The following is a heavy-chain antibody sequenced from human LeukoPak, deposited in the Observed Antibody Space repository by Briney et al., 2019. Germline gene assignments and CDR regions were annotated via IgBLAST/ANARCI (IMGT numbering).Heavy chain of an antibody. CDR3: AREGYCSGGSCGEFDP. V-gene: IGHV4-39*07. CDR1: GGSISSSSYY. J-gene: IGHJ5*02. CDR2: TYYSGST. Sequence: SETLSLTCTVSGGSISSSSYYWGWIRQPPGKGLEWIGSTYYSGSTYYNPSLKSRVTISVDTSKNQFSLKLSSVTAADTAVYYCAREGYCSGGSCGEFDPWGQGTLVTVSS. D-gene: IGHD2-15*01.